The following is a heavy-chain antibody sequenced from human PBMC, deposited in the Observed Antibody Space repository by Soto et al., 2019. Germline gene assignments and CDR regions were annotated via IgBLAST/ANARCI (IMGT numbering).Heavy chain of an antibody. CDR2: ISYDGSNK. CDR3: AKSVNTVFGMGV. Sequence: PGGALRLSCAASGFTFSSYGMHWVRQAPGKGLEWVAVISYDGSNKYYADSVKGRFTISRDNSKNTLYLQMNSLRAEDAAVYYCAKSVNTVFGMGVWGRGTRVTVAS. D-gene: IGHD4-17*01. J-gene: IGHJ6*02. CDR1: GFTFSSYG. V-gene: IGHV3-30*18.